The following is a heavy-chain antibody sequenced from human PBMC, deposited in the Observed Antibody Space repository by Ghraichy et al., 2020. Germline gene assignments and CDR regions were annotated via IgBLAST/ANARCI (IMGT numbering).Heavy chain of an antibody. CDR1: GYTFTGFF. V-gene: IGHV1-2*06. Sequence: ASVKVSCKASGYTFTGFFVLWVRQAPGQGLEWMGRVNPNSGDTDYAQKFQGRVTMTRDTSTSTAYMELHRLTSDDTAIYYCARAGIVVEDGMDVWGQGTTVTVSS. CDR2: VNPNSGDT. J-gene: IGHJ6*01. CDR3: ARAGIVVEDGMDV. D-gene: IGHD2-2*01.